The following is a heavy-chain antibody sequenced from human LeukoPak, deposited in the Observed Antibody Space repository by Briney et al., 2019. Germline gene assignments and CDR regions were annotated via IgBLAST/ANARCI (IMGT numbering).Heavy chain of an antibody. D-gene: IGHD5-18*01. CDR2: INPNSGGT. CDR1: GYTFTGYY. CDR3: ARPPVYSYARGDFDY. J-gene: IGHJ4*02. Sequence: ASVTVSCKASGYTFTGYYMHWVRQAPGQGLEWMGWINPNSGGTNYAQKFQGRVTMTRDTSISTAYMELSRLRSDDTAVYYCARPPVYSYARGDFDYWGQGTLVTVSS. V-gene: IGHV1-2*02.